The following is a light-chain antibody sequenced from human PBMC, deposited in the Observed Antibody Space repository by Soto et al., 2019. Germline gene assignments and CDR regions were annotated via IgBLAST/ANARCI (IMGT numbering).Light chain of an antibody. CDR1: SSDVGGYNY. J-gene: IGLJ1*01. Sequence: QSALTQPASVSGSPGQSITISCTGTSSDVGGYNYVSWYQQHPGKAPKLMIYDVSNRPSGVSNRFSGSKSGNTASLTISGLQAKDEADYYCSSSTSSSTLLYVFGTGTKLTVL. CDR3: SSSTSSSTLLYV. CDR2: DVS. V-gene: IGLV2-14*01.